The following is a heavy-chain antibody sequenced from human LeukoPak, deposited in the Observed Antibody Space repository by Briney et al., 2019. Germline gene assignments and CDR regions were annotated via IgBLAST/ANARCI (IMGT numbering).Heavy chain of an antibody. CDR2: ISSSSSYI. CDR3: ARVTIFGVVVTGTYYYYMDV. Sequence: GGSLRLSCAASGFTFSSYEMNWVRQAPGKGLEWVSSISSSSSYIYYADSVKGRFTISRDNAKNSLYLQMNSLRAEDTAVYYCARVTIFGVVVTGTYYYYMDVWGKGTTVTVSS. CDR1: GFTFSSYE. J-gene: IGHJ6*03. D-gene: IGHD3-3*01. V-gene: IGHV3-21*01.